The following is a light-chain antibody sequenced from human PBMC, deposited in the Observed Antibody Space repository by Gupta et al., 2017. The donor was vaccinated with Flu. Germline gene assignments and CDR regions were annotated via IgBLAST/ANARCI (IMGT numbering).Light chain of an antibody. CDR3: QVWESSRDNPGV. V-gene: IGLV3-21*02. Sequence: SFVLTPSPSVSVAPGQPATITCGGDNIRGRRVHWYQQKPGQAPVMVISDDSGRPSGSPERGSGSHSGNTATLIINRVEAGEGADYYCQVWESSRDNPGVFGGGTKLTVL. CDR2: DDS. CDR1: NIRGRR. J-gene: IGLJ3*02.